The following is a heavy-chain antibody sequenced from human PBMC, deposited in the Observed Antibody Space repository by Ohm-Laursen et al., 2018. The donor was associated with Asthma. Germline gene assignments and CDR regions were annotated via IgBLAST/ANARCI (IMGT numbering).Heavy chain of an antibody. V-gene: IGHV4-59*12. CDR3: ARGAFYYESTGYYFFDH. Sequence: SETLSLTCTVSGGSISSYYWSWIRQPPGKGLEWIGYIYYSGSTNYNPSLKSRVTISVDTSKNQFSLNLTSVTAADAAVYYCARGAFYYESTGYYFFDHWGQGTLVTVSS. J-gene: IGHJ4*02. CDR1: GGSISSYY. D-gene: IGHD3-22*01. CDR2: IYYSGST.